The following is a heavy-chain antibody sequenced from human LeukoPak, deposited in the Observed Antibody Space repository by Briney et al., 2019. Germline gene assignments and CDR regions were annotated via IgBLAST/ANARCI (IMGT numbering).Heavy chain of an antibody. Sequence: SVKVSCKASGGTFSSCAISWVRQAPGQGLEWMGGIIPIFGTANYAQKFQGRVTITADESTSTAYMELSSLRSEDTAVYYCARDRYYGSGSYYNGYFDYWGQGTLVTVSS. V-gene: IGHV1-69*01. CDR2: IIPIFGTA. CDR1: GGTFSSCA. J-gene: IGHJ4*02. CDR3: ARDRYYGSGSYYNGYFDY. D-gene: IGHD3-10*01.